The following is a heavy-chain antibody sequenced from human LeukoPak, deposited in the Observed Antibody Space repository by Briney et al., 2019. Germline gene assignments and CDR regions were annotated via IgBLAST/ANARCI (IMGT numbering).Heavy chain of an antibody. Sequence: SETLSLTCTVSGGSISSSSYYWGWIRQPPGKGLEWIGSIYYSGSTYYNPSLKSRVTVSVDTSKNQFSLKLSSVTAADTAVYYCARGYGSGSYYVYDWFDPWGQGTLVTVSS. CDR3: ARGYGSGSYYVYDWFDP. J-gene: IGHJ5*02. CDR2: IYYSGST. V-gene: IGHV4-39*07. CDR1: GGSISSSSYY. D-gene: IGHD3-10*01.